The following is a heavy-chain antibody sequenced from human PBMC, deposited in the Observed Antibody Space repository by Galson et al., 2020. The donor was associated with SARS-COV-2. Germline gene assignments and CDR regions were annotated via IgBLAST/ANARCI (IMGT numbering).Heavy chain of an antibody. Sequence: GGSLRLSCAASGFTFSSYGMHWVRQAPGKGLEWVAVISYDGSNKYYADSVKGRFTISRDNSKNTLYLQMNSLRAEDTAVYYCAKDRGTMIELPDYWGQGTLVTVSS. CDR2: ISYDGSNK. D-gene: IGHD3-22*01. J-gene: IGHJ4*02. CDR3: AKDRGTMIELPDY. V-gene: IGHV3-30*18. CDR1: GFTFSSYG.